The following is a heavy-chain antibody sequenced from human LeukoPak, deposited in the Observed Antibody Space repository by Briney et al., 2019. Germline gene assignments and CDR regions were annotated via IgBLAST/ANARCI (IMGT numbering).Heavy chain of an antibody. CDR2: ISGSGGST. V-gene: IGHV3-23*01. D-gene: IGHD4-23*01. Sequence: PGGSLRLSCAASGFTFSSYAMSWVRQAPGKGLEWVSAISGSGGSTYYADSVKGRFTISRDNSKNTLYLQMNSLRAEDTAVYYCAEDQSRWRSETFDYWGQGTLVTVSS. J-gene: IGHJ4*02. CDR1: GFTFSSYA. CDR3: AEDQSRWRSETFDY.